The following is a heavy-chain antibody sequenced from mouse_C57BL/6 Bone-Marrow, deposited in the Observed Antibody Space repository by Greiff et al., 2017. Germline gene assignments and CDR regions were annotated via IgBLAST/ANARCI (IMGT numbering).Heavy chain of an antibody. CDR2: IHPNSGST. CDR1: GYTFTSYW. Sequence: VQLQQPGAELVKPGASVKLSCKASGYTFTSYWMHWVKQRPGQGLEWIGMIHPNSGSTNYNEKFKSKATLTVDKSSSTAYMQRSSLTSEDSAVYYCARSDSSGYVAWFAYWGQGTLVTVSA. D-gene: IGHD3-2*02. J-gene: IGHJ3*01. CDR3: ARSDSSGYVAWFAY. V-gene: IGHV1-64*01.